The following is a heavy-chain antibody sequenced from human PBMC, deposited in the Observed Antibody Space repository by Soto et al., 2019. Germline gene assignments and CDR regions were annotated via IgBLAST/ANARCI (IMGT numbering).Heavy chain of an antibody. D-gene: IGHD3-16*01. CDR3: ARDRVMITLGGVNDAFDI. Sequence: EVQLVESGGGLVKPRGSLRLSCAASGFTFSSYSMNWVRQSPGKGLEWVSSISSSSSYIYYADSVKGRFTISRDNAKNSLYLQMNSLRAEDTAVYYCARDRVMITLGGVNDAFDIWGQGTMVTVSS. CDR1: GFTFSSYS. CDR2: ISSSSSYI. J-gene: IGHJ3*02. V-gene: IGHV3-21*01.